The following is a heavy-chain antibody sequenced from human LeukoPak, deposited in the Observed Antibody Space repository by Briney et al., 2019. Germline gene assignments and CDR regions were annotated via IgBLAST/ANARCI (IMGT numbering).Heavy chain of an antibody. Sequence: RASVKVSCKASGYTFTGYYMHWVRQAPGQGLEWMGRINPNSGGTNYAQKFQGRVTMTRDTSISTAYMELSRLRSDDTAVYYCARGLGGYYDSSGYYYDDAFDIWGQGTMVTVSS. J-gene: IGHJ3*02. CDR1: GYTFTGYY. CDR2: INPNSGGT. CDR3: ARGLGGYYDSSGYYYDDAFDI. V-gene: IGHV1-2*06. D-gene: IGHD3-22*01.